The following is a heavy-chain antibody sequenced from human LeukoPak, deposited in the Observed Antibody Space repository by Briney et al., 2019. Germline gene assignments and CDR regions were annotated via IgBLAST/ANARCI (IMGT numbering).Heavy chain of an antibody. J-gene: IGHJ4*02. D-gene: IGHD1-26*01. V-gene: IGHV3-23*01. CDR1: GFTFSSSV. Sequence: GGSLRLSCAASGFTFSSSVMSWVRQAPGKGLEWVSAISGSGGNTYYADSVKGRFTISRDNSKNTLYLQMNSLRAEDTAVYYCAKRRSGSYYDYYFDYWGQGTLVTVSS. CDR3: AKRRSGSYYDYYFDY. CDR2: ISGSGGNT.